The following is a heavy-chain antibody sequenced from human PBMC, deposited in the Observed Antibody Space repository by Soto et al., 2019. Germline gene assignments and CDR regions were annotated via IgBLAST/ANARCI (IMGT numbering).Heavy chain of an antibody. V-gene: IGHV3-7*03. Sequence: GGSLRLSCAASGFTVGSYWMNWFRQAPGRGMEWVAKINEDGRDKYFADSVMGRFTISRDNSRNSVFLEMSSLRAEDTAIYYCVKDVEWSLDFWGQGALVTVSS. J-gene: IGHJ4*02. D-gene: IGHD3-3*01. CDR1: GFTVGSYW. CDR3: VKDVEWSLDF. CDR2: INEDGRDK.